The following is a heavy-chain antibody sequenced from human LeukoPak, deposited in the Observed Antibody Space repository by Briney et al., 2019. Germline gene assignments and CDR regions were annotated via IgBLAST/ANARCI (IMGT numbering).Heavy chain of an antibody. Sequence: SETLSLTCAVYXGSFSGYYWSWIRQPPGKGLEWIGEINHSGSTNYNPSLKSRVTISVDTSKNQFSLKLSSVTAADTAVYYCARGGRRQQLVRRFDPWGQGTLVTVSS. D-gene: IGHD6-13*01. CDR3: ARGGRRQQLVRRFDP. J-gene: IGHJ5*02. CDR1: XGSFSGYY. V-gene: IGHV4-34*01. CDR2: INHSGST.